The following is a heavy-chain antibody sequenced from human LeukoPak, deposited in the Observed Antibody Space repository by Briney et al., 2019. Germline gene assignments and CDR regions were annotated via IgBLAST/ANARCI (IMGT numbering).Heavy chain of an antibody. Sequence: SETLSLTCIVSGDSMSRYYWSWIRQPPGKGLEWVGYIFYNGITNYNPSLASRVSISIDTSKIQFSLRLRSVTAADTATYYCARDRGSGWEPFDSWGQGTLVTVSS. CDR2: IFYNGIT. D-gene: IGHD6-19*01. J-gene: IGHJ4*02. V-gene: IGHV4-59*01. CDR1: GDSMSRYY. CDR3: ARDRGSGWEPFDS.